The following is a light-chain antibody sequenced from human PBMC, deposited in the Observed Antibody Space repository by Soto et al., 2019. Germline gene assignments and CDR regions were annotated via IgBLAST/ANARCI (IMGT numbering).Light chain of an antibody. J-gene: IGKJ5*01. CDR1: QSVSSY. Sequence: EIVLTQSPATLSLSPGERATLSCRASQSVSSYLAWYQQKPGQAPRLLIYDASNRAPGIPARFSGSGSGTNFTLPISSLEPEDFAVYYCQQRSNWPITFGQGTRLEIK. CDR3: QQRSNWPIT. V-gene: IGKV3-11*01. CDR2: DAS.